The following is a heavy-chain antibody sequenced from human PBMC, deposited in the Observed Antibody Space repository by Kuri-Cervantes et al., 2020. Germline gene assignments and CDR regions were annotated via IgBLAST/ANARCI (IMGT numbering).Heavy chain of an antibody. Sequence: GESLKISCAASGFTFSSYSMNWVRQAPGKGLEWVAVISYDGSNKYYADSVKGRFTISRDNSKNTLYLQMNSLRAEDTAVYYCARSMVGTQDYWGQGTLVTVSS. CDR1: GFTFSSYS. CDR3: ARSMVGTQDY. CDR2: ISYDGSNK. D-gene: IGHD1-26*01. V-gene: IGHV3-30*03. J-gene: IGHJ4*02.